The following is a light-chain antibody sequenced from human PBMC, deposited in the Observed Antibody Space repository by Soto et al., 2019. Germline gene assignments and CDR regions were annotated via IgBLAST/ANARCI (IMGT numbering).Light chain of an antibody. Sequence: EIVMTQSASTLSGSPGDRATLSCRASQSVSSSYLAWYQQKPGQAPGLLIYGASSRATGIPDRFSGSVYGTDFNLTISRLETEDFAVYYCQQYGRSPWTFGQGTKVDIK. CDR2: GAS. J-gene: IGKJ1*01. CDR1: QSVSSSY. CDR3: QQYGRSPWT. V-gene: IGKV3-20*01.